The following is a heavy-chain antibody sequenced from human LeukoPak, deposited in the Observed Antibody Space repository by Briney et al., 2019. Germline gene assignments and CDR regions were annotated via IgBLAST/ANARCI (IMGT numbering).Heavy chain of an antibody. CDR3: VGYSSTSADY. CDR1: GYTFTGYY. D-gene: IGHD6-13*01. J-gene: IGHJ4*02. CDR2: INPNSGGT. V-gene: IGHV1-2*02. Sequence: ASVKVSCKASGYTFTGYYIYWVRQAPGQGLEWMGWINPNSGGTNYAQKFQGRVTMTRDTSISTAYMERSSLRSDDTAVYYCVGYSSTSADYWGQGTLVTASS.